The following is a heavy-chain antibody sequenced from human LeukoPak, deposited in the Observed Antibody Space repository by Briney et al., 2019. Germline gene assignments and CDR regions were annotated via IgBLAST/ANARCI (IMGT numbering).Heavy chain of an antibody. CDR1: GGSISSSSYY. J-gene: IGHJ4*02. Sequence: PSETLSLTCTVSGGSISSSSYYWGSIRQPPGKGLEWIGSIYYSGSTYYNPSLKSRVTISVDTSKNQFSLKLSSVTAADTAVYYCARGRIAVAIDYWGQGTLVTVSS. CDR2: IYYSGST. D-gene: IGHD6-19*01. V-gene: IGHV4-39*07. CDR3: ARGRIAVAIDY.